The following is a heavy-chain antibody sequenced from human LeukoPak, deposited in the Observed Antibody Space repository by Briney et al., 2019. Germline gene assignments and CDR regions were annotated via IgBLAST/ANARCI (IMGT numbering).Heavy chain of an antibody. CDR3: ARDSCGGDCYPYTFDY. Sequence: GGSLRLSCAASGLTFNTYSMNWVRRAPGKGLEWVSYIRSSSSIIYYADSVKGRFTISRDNAKNSVYLQMNSLRAEDTAVYYCARDSCGGDCYPYTFDYWGQGTLVTVSS. CDR2: IRSSSSII. CDR1: GLTFNTYS. V-gene: IGHV3-48*01. D-gene: IGHD2-21*02. J-gene: IGHJ4*02.